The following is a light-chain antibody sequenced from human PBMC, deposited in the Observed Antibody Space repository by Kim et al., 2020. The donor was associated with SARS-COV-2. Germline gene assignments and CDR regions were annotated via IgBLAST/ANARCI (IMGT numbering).Light chain of an antibody. CDR2: GAS. Sequence: EIVLTQSPGTLSLSLGERATLSCRASQSVTSSYLAWYQQKPGQPPRLLIYGASNRATGIPDRFSGSGSGTDFTLTISRLESEDLAVYYCQQYGTSLRTFGQGTKVEIK. V-gene: IGKV3-20*01. CDR3: QQYGTSLRT. J-gene: IGKJ1*01. CDR1: QSVTSSY.